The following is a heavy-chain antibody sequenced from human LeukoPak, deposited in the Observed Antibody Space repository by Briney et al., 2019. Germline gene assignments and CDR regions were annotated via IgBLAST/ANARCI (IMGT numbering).Heavy chain of an antibody. D-gene: IGHD5-12*01. CDR3: ARVNIVSTFDC. CDR1: GGSFSGYY. J-gene: IGHJ4*02. Sequence: SETLSLTCAVYGGSFSGYYWSWIRQPPGKGLEWIGEINHNGSTNYNPSLKSRVTISVDTSKNQFSLKLSSVTAADTAVYYCARVNIVSTFDCWGQGTLVTVSS. CDR2: INHNGST. V-gene: IGHV4-34*01.